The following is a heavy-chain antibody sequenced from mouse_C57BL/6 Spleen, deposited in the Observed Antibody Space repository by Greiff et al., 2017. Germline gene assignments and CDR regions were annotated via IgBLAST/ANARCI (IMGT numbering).Heavy chain of an antibody. Sequence: VKLVESGPGLVAPSQSLSITCTVSGFSLTSYAISWVRQPPGKGLEWLGVIWTGGGTNYNSALKSRLSISKDNSKSQVFLKMNSLQTDDTARYYCARKRYDYHYYAMDYWGQGTSVTVSS. V-gene: IGHV2-9-1*01. CDR2: IWTGGGT. CDR1: GFSLTSYA. D-gene: IGHD2-4*01. J-gene: IGHJ4*01. CDR3: ARKRYDYHYYAMDY.